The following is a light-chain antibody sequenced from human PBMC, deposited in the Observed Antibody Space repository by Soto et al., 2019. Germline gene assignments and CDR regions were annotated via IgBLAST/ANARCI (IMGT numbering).Light chain of an antibody. CDR1: QSISSW. CDR3: QQYNSYSA. CDR2: DAS. J-gene: IGKJ1*01. V-gene: IGKV1-5*01. Sequence: DIPITESPSTLSASVRDRVPFTCRASQSISSWLAWYQQKPGKAPKLLIYDASSLESGVPSRFSGSGSGTEFTLTISSLQPDDFATYYCQQYNSYSAFGQGSKVDIK.